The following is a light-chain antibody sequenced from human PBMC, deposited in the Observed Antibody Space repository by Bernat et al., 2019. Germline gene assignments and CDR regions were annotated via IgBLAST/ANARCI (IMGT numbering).Light chain of an antibody. CDR3: QQSRSWPYT. Sequence: DIQMTQSPSSLSASVGDRVTITCRASQNINNYLNWYQQKPGEAPKLLIYAASSLQSGVPSRFSGSGSGTDFTLTISSLQPEDLANYYCQQSRSWPYTFGQVTKLEIK. V-gene: IGKV1-39*01. CDR1: QNINNY. J-gene: IGKJ2*01. CDR2: AAS.